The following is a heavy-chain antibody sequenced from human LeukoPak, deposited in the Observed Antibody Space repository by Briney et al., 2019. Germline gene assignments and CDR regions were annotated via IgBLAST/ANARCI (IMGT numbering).Heavy chain of an antibody. CDR3: AKDRNSSRGPDAFDI. V-gene: IGHV3-48*01. CDR2: ISSSSSTI. CDR1: GFTFSSYS. D-gene: IGHD2-2*01. Sequence: GGSLRLSCAASGFTFSSYSMNWVRQAPGKGLEWVSYISSSSSTIYYADSVKGRFTISRDNSKNTLYLQMNSLRAEDTAVYYCAKDRNSSRGPDAFDIWGQGTIVTVSS. J-gene: IGHJ3*02.